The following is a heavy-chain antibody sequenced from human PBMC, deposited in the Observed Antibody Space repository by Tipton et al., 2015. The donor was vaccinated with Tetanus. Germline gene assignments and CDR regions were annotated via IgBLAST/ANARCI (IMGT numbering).Heavy chain of an antibody. D-gene: IGHD3-16*01. V-gene: IGHV1-2*02. Sequence: QSGAEVKKPGASVKVSCKASGYNLMDYFIHWIRQSPGQGLEWVRWINPNGGGTRYAQNLRGRVTMTRDTSTSTVYMELTKLTSDDTAVYFCARLGGIQRHFDRWGPGTLVTV. J-gene: IGHJ2*01. CDR2: INPNGGGT. CDR3: ARLGGIQRHFDR. CDR1: GYNLMDYF.